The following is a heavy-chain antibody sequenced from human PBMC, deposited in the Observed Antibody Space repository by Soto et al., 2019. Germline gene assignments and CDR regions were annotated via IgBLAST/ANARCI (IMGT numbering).Heavy chain of an antibody. V-gene: IGHV5-51*01. J-gene: IGHJ4*02. D-gene: IGHD2-15*01. CDR3: ARGVVVVAGSVYLDH. Sequence: GAALQISGKGSGCSLTSYWIASVRQMPGKGLEWMGIVHPGDSDTRYSPSIQGQVSISVDKSISTAYLQWSSLKASDTAIYYCARGVVVVAGSVYLDHCGQGTLVTVS. CDR2: VHPGDSDT. CDR1: GCSLTSYW.